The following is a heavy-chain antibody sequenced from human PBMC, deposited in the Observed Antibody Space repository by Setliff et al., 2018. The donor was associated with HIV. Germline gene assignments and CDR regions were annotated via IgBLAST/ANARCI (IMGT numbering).Heavy chain of an antibody. CDR1: GYAFTSYY. CDR3: ARIPGSSWYNGFDI. Sequence: ASVKVSCKASGYAFTSYYMHWVRQAPGPGLEWMGMINPSGGRTSYAQKFQGRVTMARDTSTSTVYMEPSSLRSEDTAVYYCARIPGSSWYNGFDIWGQGTMVTVSS. V-gene: IGHV1-46*01. J-gene: IGHJ3*02. D-gene: IGHD6-13*01. CDR2: INPSGGRT.